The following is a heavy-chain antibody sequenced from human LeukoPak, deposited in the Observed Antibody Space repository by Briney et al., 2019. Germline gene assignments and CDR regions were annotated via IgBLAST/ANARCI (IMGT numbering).Heavy chain of an antibody. Sequence: PSETLSVTCTLSGGSISSHYWSWIRQPPGKGLEWIGYIYYSGSTNYNPSLKSRVTISVDTSKNQFSLKLSSVTAADTAVYYCARDLGGYSYGYFDYWGQGTLVTVSS. D-gene: IGHD5-18*01. CDR2: IYYSGST. V-gene: IGHV4-59*11. CDR3: ARDLGGYSYGYFDY. CDR1: GGSISSHY. J-gene: IGHJ4*02.